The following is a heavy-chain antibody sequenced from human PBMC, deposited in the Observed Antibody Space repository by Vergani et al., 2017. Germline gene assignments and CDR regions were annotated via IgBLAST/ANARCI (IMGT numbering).Heavy chain of an antibody. D-gene: IGHD2-2*01. V-gene: IGHV3-23*01. CDR2: ISGSGGNT. CDR3: AKAPEYCSTTSCYSWGYVDR. Sequence: EVQLLESGGNLIQPGGSLRLSCGASGFTFSSYAMTWVRLAPGKGLQWVSAISGSGGNTFYTDSVKGRFTISRDNSKDTLYLQMNSLRVEDTAIYYCAKAPEYCSTTSCYSWGYVDRWGRGTLVTVSS. J-gene: IGHJ2*01. CDR1: GFTFSSYA.